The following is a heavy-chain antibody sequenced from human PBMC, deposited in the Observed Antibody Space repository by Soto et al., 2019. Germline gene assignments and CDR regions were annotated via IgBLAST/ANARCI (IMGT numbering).Heavy chain of an antibody. Sequence: QVQLVQSGAEVKKPGASVKVSCKASGYTFTNYGINWVRQAPGQGLEWMGWINIYNGNTNYAQSLQGRVTMTTDTSPNTAYMDLRSLRSDDTAVYYCARDPLIVAVYSDYGMDVWGQGTTVTVSS. J-gene: IGHJ6*02. CDR2: INIYNGNT. D-gene: IGHD2-21*01. CDR3: ARDPLIVAVYSDYGMDV. V-gene: IGHV1-18*01. CDR1: GYTFTNYG.